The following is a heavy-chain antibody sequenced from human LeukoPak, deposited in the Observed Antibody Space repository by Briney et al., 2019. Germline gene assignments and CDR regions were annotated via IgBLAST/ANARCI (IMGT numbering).Heavy chain of an antibody. D-gene: IGHD3-16*02. CDR2: IYYSGST. V-gene: IGHV4-39*07. Sequence: PSETLSLTCTVSGGSISSSSYYWGWIRQPPGKGLEWIGSIYYSGSTYYSPSLKSRVTISVDTSKNQFSLKLGSVTAADTAVYYCARERAYVWGGYPPSYNWFDPWGQGTLVTVSS. CDR1: GGSISSSSYY. J-gene: IGHJ5*02. CDR3: ARERAYVWGGYPPSYNWFDP.